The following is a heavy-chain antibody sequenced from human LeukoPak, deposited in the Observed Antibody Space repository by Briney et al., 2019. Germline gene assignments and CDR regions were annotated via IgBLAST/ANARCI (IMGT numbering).Heavy chain of an antibody. V-gene: IGHV3-30-3*01. CDR3: ARHTPHDY. D-gene: IGHD2-21*01. Sequence: PGGSLRLSCAASGFTFSSYVMSWVRQAPGKGLEWVAVISYDGSNKYYGDSVKGRFTISRDNSKNTLYLQMNSLRAEDTAVYYCARHTPHDYWGQGTLVTVSS. CDR2: ISYDGSNK. CDR1: GFTFSSYV. J-gene: IGHJ4*02.